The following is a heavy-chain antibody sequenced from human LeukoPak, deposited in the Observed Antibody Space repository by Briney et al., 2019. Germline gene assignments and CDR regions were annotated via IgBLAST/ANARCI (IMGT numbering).Heavy chain of an antibody. V-gene: IGHV3-30*02. CDR1: GFTFSSYW. CDR3: AKDGVPAANVDAYYYYMDV. J-gene: IGHJ6*03. D-gene: IGHD2-2*01. CDR2: IRYDGSNK. Sequence: GGSLRLSCAASGFTFSSYWMSWVRQAPGKGLEWVAFIRYDGSNKYYADSVKGRFTISRDNSKNTLYLQVNSLRAEDTAVYYCAKDGVPAANVDAYYYYMDVWGKGTTVTISS.